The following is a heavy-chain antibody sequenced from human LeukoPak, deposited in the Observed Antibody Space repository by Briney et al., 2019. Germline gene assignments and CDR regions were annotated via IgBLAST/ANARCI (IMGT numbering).Heavy chain of an antibody. CDR1: GGSISSHY. J-gene: IGHJ4*02. CDR3: ARTEESFDY. Sequence: SETLSLTCTVSGGSISSHYWSWIRQPPGKGLEWIGYIYYSGSTNYNPSLKSRVTISVDTSKNQFPLKLSSVTAADTAVYYCARTEESFDYWGQGTLVTVSS. CDR2: IYYSGST. V-gene: IGHV4-59*11.